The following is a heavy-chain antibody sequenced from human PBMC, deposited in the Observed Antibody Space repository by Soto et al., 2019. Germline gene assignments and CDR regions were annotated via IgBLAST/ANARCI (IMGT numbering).Heavy chain of an antibody. CDR2: IKQDGSKK. J-gene: IGHJ4*02. CDR3: VRGTLSPGLDN. CDR1: GFTFSNYW. V-gene: IGHV3-7*03. Sequence: VVSPRLSCAASGFTFSNYWMNWVRQAPGKGLEWVANIKQDGSKKTYVDSGKGRFTISRDNAKNSLYLQINSLRAEDTAVYFCVRGTLSPGLDNWCQGTLVTVSS.